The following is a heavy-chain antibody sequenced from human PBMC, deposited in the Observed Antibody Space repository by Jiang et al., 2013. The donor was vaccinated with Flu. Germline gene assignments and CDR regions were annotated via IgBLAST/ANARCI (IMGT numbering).Heavy chain of an antibody. J-gene: IGHJ4*02. CDR2: IDWDDDK. V-gene: IGHV2-70*11. D-gene: IGHD3-3*01. Sequence: KPTQTLTLTCTFSGFSLSTSGVSVGWIRQPPGKALEWLARIDWDDDKYYSTSLKTRLTISKDTSKNQVVLTMTSMDPVDTATYYCARSTAPNYDFWSGYWDYWGQGTLVTVSS. CDR1: GFSLSTSGVS. CDR3: ARSTAPNYDFWSGYWDY.